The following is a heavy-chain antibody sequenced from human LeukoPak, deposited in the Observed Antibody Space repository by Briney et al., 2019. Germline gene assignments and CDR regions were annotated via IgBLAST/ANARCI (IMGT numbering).Heavy chain of an antibody. CDR3: ATVVGARGGDYFDY. CDR2: MNPNSGGT. Sequence: ASVKVSCKASGYTFTGYYMHWVRQAPGQGLEWMGWMNPNSGGTNYAQKFQGRVTMTRDTSISTASLELSRLRSDDTAVYYCATVVGARGGDYFDYWGQGTLVTVSS. J-gene: IGHJ4*02. D-gene: IGHD1-26*01. V-gene: IGHV1-2*02. CDR1: GYTFTGYY.